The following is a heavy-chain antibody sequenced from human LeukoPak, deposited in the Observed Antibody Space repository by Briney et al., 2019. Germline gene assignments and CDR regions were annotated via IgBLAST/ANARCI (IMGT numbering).Heavy chain of an antibody. CDR3: AKNFWSDKYYYYYMDV. CDR2: IIRDGNT. CDR1: GFTFSSYS. J-gene: IGHJ6*03. Sequence: GGSLRLSCAASGFTFSSYSMNWVRQAPGKGLEWVSGIIRDGNTYYADSAKGRFTISRDNSKNTLFLQMNSLRAEDTAEYYCAKNFWSDKYYYYYMDVWGKGTTVTVSS. D-gene: IGHD3-3*01. V-gene: IGHV3-23*01.